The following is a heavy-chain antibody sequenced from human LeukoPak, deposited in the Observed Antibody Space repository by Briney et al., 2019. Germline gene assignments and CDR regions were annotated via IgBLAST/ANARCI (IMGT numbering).Heavy chain of an antibody. CDR1: GFTFTSFW. Sequence: GRSLRLSCAASGFTFTSFWMSWVRQAPGKGLEWVANIKEDGSEKYYVDSVRGRFTISRDDAKNSVYLQMNSLRAEDSAVYYCARDRLGGMDVWGKGTSVTVSS. J-gene: IGHJ6*04. V-gene: IGHV3-7*01. CDR2: IKEDGSEK. CDR3: ARDRLGGMDV. D-gene: IGHD1-26*01.